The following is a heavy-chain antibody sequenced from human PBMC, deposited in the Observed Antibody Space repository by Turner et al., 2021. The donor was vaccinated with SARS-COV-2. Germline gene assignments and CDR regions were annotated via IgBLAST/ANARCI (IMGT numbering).Heavy chain of an antibody. CDR2: ISYAGNIK. J-gene: IGHJ3*02. Sequence: QVQLVESGGGVVQPGRSLRLSCAAPGFTFSSYTMYWVRQAPGKGLEWVALISYAGNIKQYADSVKGRLTISRDNSKNTFYLQMNSLGAEDTAVYYCASATRGGTYYYSAFDIWGQGTMVTVSS. CDR1: GFTFSSYT. D-gene: IGHD1-26*01. V-gene: IGHV3-30*04. CDR3: ASATRGGTYYYSAFDI.